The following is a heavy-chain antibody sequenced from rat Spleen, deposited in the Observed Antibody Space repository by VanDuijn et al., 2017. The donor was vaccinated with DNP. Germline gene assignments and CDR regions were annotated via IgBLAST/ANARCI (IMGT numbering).Heavy chain of an antibody. CDR2: ITYDGSRT. CDR1: GFTFSDYN. D-gene: IGHD1-11*01. J-gene: IGHJ4*01. Sequence: EVQLVESGGDLVQSGRSLKVSCAASGFTFSDYNMAWVRQAPKQGLEWVATITYDGSRTYCRDYVKGRFTISRDNTKSTLYLQMDSLRSEDTATYYCTTFEGTNAWGQGTSVTVSS. CDR3: TTFEGTNA. V-gene: IGHV5S10*01.